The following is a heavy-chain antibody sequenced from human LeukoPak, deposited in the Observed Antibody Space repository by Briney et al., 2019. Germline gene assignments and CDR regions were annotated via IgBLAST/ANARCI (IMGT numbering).Heavy chain of an antibody. CDR2: IRSSGSPV. CDR3: VRDPDALDF. CDR1: GFTFSSYS. V-gene: IGHV3-48*02. Sequence: GGSLRLSCAASGFTFSSYSMNWVRQAPGKGLEWVSYIRSSGSPVYYADSVRGRFTISRDNAKNSLYLQMNSLRDEDTAVYYCVRDPDALDFWGQGTPVTVSS. J-gene: IGHJ4*02.